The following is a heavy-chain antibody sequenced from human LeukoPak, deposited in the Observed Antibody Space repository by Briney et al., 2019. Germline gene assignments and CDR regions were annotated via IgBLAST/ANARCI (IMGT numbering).Heavy chain of an antibody. CDR3: AREAGTRRGYWFDP. CDR2: IYYTGST. J-gene: IGHJ5*02. CDR1: GGSISSHY. D-gene: IGHD1-1*01. Sequence: SETLSLTCTVSGGSISSHYWSWIRQPPGKGLEWIRYIYYTGSTNYNPSLKSRVTISVDTSKNQFSLKLSSVTAADTAVYYCAREAGTRRGYWFDPWGQGTLVTVSS. V-gene: IGHV4-59*11.